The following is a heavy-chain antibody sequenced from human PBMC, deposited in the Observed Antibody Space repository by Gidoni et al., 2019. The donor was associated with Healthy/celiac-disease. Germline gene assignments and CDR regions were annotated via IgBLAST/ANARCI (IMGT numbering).Heavy chain of an antibody. CDR3: TTRSPGMTTVTTSWESHYYGMDV. CDR2: IKSKTDGGTT. Sequence: EVQLVESGGGLVKPGGSLRLSCAASGFTFSNAWMSWFRQAPGKGLEGVGRIKSKTDGGTTDYAAPVKGRFTISRDDSKNTLYLQMNSLKTEDTAVYYCTTRSPGMTTVTTSWESHYYGMDVWGQGTTVTVSS. J-gene: IGHJ6*02. CDR1: GFTFSNAW. V-gene: IGHV3-15*01. D-gene: IGHD4-17*01.